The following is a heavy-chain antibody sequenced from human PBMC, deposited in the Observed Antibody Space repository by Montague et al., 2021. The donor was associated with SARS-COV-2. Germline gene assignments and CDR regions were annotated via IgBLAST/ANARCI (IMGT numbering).Heavy chain of an antibody. D-gene: IGHD2-21*01. Sequence: SETLSLTCTVSGGPISNWHWNWIRQAGGKGLEFIGRIYPSGNTNXSPSLKSQVTMSLDTSKNELSLRLTSMTAADTAVYYCATGDRAFDFWGQGTLVTVSS. CDR1: GGPISNWH. J-gene: IGHJ4*02. V-gene: IGHV4-4*07. CDR3: ATGDRAFDF. CDR2: IYPSGNT.